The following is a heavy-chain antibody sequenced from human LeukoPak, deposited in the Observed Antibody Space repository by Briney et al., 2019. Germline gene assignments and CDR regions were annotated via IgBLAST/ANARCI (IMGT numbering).Heavy chain of an antibody. CDR2: IDHSGNT. CDR1: GCSLNSNY. V-gene: IGHV4-59*01. Sequence: SETLSLSCTVSGCSLNSNYWSWIRQPPGEGLEWIAYIDHSGNTNYNPSLKSRVTISRDMSKNQFSLKLTSVTAADTAMYYCARVGSWYYFDYWGQGILVTVSS. J-gene: IGHJ4*02. CDR3: ARVGSWYYFDY. D-gene: IGHD6-19*01.